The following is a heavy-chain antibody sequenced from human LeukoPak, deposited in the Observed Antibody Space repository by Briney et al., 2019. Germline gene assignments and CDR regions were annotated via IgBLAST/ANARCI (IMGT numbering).Heavy chain of an antibody. CDR3: ASQAYNSWCDS. J-gene: IGHJ5*01. D-gene: IGHD3-16*01. V-gene: IGHV1-2*02. Sequence: ASVKVSCKASGYTFTGYYMHWVRQAPGQGLEWMGWINPYSGDTKYAQKFQDRVTMTRDTSISTAYMELNRLSSDDTAVFYCASQAYNSWCDSWGQGTLVTVSS. CDR2: INPYSGDT. CDR1: GYTFTGYY.